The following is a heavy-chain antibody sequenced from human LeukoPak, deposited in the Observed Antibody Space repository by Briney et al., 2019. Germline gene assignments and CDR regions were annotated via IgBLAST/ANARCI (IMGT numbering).Heavy chain of an antibody. D-gene: IGHD3-10*01. Sequence: GGSLRLSCAASGFTFSSYAMSWVRQAPGKGLEYVSAISSNGGSTYYADSVKGRFTISRDNSKNTLYLQMSSLRAEDTAVYYCVNLAKFAGEDYWGQGTLVTVSS. J-gene: IGHJ4*02. CDR3: VNLAKFAGEDY. CDR2: ISSNGGST. V-gene: IGHV3-64D*06. CDR1: GFTFSSYA.